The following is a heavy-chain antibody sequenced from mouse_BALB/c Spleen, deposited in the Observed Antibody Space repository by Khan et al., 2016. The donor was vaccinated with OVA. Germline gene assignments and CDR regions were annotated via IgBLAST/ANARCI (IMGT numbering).Heavy chain of an antibody. V-gene: IGHV1S136*01. J-gene: IGHJ4*01. CDR2: INPYNDGT. CDR3: ARYASSPYYAMDY. Sequence: VQLQQSGPELVKPGASVKMSCKASGYTFTNYVMHWVKQRPGQGLEWIGYINPYNDGTYCSEKFKGKATLTSDKSSSTAYMELSSLTSEDSAVYYCARYASSPYYAMDYWGQGTSVTVSS. D-gene: IGHD1-1*01. CDR1: GYTFTNYV.